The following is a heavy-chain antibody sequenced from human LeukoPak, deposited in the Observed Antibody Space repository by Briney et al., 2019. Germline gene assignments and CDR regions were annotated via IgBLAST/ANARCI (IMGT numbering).Heavy chain of an antibody. CDR1: GFAFSVYA. J-gene: IGHJ5*01. CDR3: AKPISGGLAVTADWFHP. D-gene: IGHD6-19*01. CDR2: INANSGTT. Sequence: GGSLRLSCTASGFAFSVYAMSWLCQPPGKGLEWVSTINANSGTTSYAASVRGRFTISRDNSKNTLYLQLNTLRADDTATYYCAKPISGGLAVTADWFHPWGQGTLVVVSS. V-gene: IGHV3-23*01.